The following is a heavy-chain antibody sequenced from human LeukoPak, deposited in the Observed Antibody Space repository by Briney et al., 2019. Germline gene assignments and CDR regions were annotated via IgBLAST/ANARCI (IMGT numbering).Heavy chain of an antibody. CDR1: GFTFSSYE. J-gene: IGHJ3*02. Sequence: QTGGSLRLSCAASGFTFSSYEMNWVRQAPGKGLEWVSYISSGSTIYYADSVKGRFTISRDNAKNSLYLQMNSLRAEDTAVYYCARVLLGYCSSTSCYSPVDAFDIWGQGTMVTVSS. D-gene: IGHD2-2*01. CDR3: ARVLLGYCSSTSCYSPVDAFDI. CDR2: ISSGSTI. V-gene: IGHV3-48*03.